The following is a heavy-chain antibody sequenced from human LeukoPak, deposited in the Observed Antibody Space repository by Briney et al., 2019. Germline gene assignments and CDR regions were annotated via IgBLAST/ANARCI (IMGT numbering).Heavy chain of an antibody. CDR2: IKTKTENYAT. D-gene: IGHD2-2*01. Sequence: PGGSLRLSCAASGFTLSDFDIQWVRQASGKGLGWVARIKTKTENYATSYAASVRGRFTSFRDDSKNTAFLQMNSLGIEDTAVYFCARRDCTSFSCYSFDYWGQGILVTVSS. J-gene: IGHJ4*02. CDR1: GFTLSDFD. V-gene: IGHV3-73*01. CDR3: ARRDCTSFSCYSFDY.